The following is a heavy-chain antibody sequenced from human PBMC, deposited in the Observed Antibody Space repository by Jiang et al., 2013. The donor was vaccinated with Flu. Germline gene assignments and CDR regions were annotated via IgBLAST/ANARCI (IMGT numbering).Heavy chain of an antibody. V-gene: IGHV4-59*01. CDR2: IYYSGST. CDR3: ARDASSGWYGNWFDP. Sequence: GSGLVKPSETLSLTCTVSGGSISSYYWSWIRQPPGKGLEWIGYIYYSGSTNYNPSLKSRVTISVDTSKNQFSLKLSSVTAADTAVYYCARDASSGWYGNWFDPWGQGTLVTVSS. CDR1: GGSISSYY. J-gene: IGHJ5*02. D-gene: IGHD6-19*01.